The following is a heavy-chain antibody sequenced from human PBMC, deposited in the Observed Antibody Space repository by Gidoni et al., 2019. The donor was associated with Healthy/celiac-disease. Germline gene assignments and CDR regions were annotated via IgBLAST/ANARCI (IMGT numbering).Heavy chain of an antibody. D-gene: IGHD6-19*01. V-gene: IGHV4-39*01. CDR2: IYYSGST. Sequence: QLQLQASGPGLVKPSETLSLTCTVSGGSISSSSYYWGWIRQPPGKGLEWIGSIYYSGSTYYHPSLKSRVTISVDTSKNQFSLKLSSVTAADTAVYYCARRPYSSGWRFDYWGQGTLVTVSS. CDR1: GGSISSSSYY. CDR3: ARRPYSSGWRFDY. J-gene: IGHJ4*02.